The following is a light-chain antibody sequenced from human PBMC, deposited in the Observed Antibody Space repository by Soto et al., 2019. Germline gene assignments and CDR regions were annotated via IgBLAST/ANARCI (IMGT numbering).Light chain of an antibody. V-gene: IGLV2-14*01. CDR1: SRDVGGYNY. Sequence: QSALTQPASVSGSPGQSITISCTGTSRDVGGYNYVSWYQQHPGKAPKLMIYQVSNRPSGVSNRFSGSKSGNTASLTISGLQAEDEADYYCSSYTSSNTFYVFGTGTKVTVL. CDR2: QVS. CDR3: SSYTSSNTFYV. J-gene: IGLJ1*01.